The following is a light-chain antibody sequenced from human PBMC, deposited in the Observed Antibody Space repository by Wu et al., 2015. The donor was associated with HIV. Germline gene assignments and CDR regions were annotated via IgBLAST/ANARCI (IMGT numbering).Light chain of an antibody. CDR2: DAS. CDR3: QHRFNWPLI. Sequence: IVLTQSPAILSLSLGERATLSCRASQSVSNYLAWYQQKPGQPPRLLIYDASDRATGISARFSGSGSGTDFTLTISSLEPEDFAVYYCQHRFNWPLIFGQGHDWRLN. V-gene: IGKV3-11*01. J-gene: IGKJ5*01. CDR1: QSVSNY.